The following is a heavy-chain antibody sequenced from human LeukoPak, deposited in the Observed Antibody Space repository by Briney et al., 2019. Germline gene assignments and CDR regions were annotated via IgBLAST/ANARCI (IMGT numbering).Heavy chain of an antibody. V-gene: IGHV4-39*01. D-gene: IGHD6-19*01. J-gene: IGHJ4*02. CDR2: VHNVGST. Sequence: SETLSLTCTVSGVSTTNGIYYWAWIRQSPGKGLEWIGSVHNVGSTYYNLSLRSRVTMSIDTSKNQFSLRLNSVAAADTAVYYCARHAEYNSGWHFYLDHWGQGILVTVSS. CDR1: GVSTTNGIYY. CDR3: ARHAEYNSGWHFYLDH.